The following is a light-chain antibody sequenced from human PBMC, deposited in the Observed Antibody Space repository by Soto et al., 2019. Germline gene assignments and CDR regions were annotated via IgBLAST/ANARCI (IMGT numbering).Light chain of an antibody. CDR1: SSDVGSSDY. J-gene: IGLJ2*01. V-gene: IGLV2-14*03. CDR2: DVS. CDR3: SSFPRTAHVV. Sequence: QSVLTQPASVSGSPGQSITISCTGTSSDVGSSDYVSWYQHRPGEAPQLIIYDVSSRPSGVSDRFSGSKSGNTASLTISGLQAEDESDYYCSSFPRTAHVVFGGGTKLTVL.